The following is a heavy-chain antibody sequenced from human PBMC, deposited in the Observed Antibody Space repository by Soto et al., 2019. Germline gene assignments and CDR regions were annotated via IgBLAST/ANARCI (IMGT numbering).Heavy chain of an antibody. D-gene: IGHD6-13*01. J-gene: IGHJ4*02. Sequence: SVKVSCKASGGTFSSYAISWVRQAPGQGLEWMGGIIPIFGTANYAQKFQGRVTITADESTSTAYMELSSLRSEDTAVYYCARARSPYSSSYFDYWGQGTLVTVSS. CDR3: ARARSPYSSSYFDY. CDR1: GGTFSSYA. CDR2: IIPIFGTA. V-gene: IGHV1-69*13.